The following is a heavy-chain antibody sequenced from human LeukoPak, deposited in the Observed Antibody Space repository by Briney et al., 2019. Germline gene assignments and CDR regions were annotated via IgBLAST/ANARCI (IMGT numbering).Heavy chain of an antibody. CDR2: KNPNSGRT. J-gene: IGHJ6*02. V-gene: IGHV1-8*01. Sequence: ASVTVSCKASGYTFTSYDINWVRQAPGQGLEWMGWKNPNSGRTGFAQRFQGRLTMTTDTSISTAYMELSSLTSEDTAVYYCARGPVKTHGMDVWGQGTTVTVSS. CDR3: ARGPVKTHGMDV. CDR1: GYTFTSYD.